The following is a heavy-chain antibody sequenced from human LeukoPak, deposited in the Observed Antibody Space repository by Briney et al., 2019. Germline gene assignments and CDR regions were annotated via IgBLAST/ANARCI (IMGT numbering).Heavy chain of an antibody. CDR1: GGSISSSSYY. CDR2: IYYSGST. D-gene: IGHD3-10*01. CDR3: ARVKPSEIWFGELLIDY. V-gene: IGHV4-39*07. J-gene: IGHJ4*02. Sequence: KPSETLSLTCTVSGGSISSSSYYWGWIRQPPGKGLEWIGSIYYSGSTYYNPSLKSRVTISVDTSKNQFSLKLSSVTAAGTAVYYCARVKPSEIWFGELLIDYWGQGTLVTVSS.